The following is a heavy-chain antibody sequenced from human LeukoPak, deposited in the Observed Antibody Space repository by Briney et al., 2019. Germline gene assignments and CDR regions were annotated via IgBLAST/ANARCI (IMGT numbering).Heavy chain of an antibody. J-gene: IGHJ4*02. D-gene: IGHD2-2*01. CDR2: MNPKSGNT. Sequence: ASVKVSCKASGYTFTNYDINWVRQAAGQGLEWMGWMNPKSGNTGYAQKFQGRVTMTRNTSISTAYMELSSLKSEDTAVYYCARALRYCSTTSCQYYFDYWGQGTLVTVSS. CDR3: ARALRYCSTTSCQYYFDY. CDR1: GYTFTNYD. V-gene: IGHV1-8*01.